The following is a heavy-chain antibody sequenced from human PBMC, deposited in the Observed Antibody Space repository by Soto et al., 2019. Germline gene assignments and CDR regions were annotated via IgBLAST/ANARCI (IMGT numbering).Heavy chain of an antibody. J-gene: IGHJ4*02. Sequence: EVQLLESGGGLVQPGGSLRLSCAASGFTFSSYAMSWVRQAPGKGLEWVSAISGSGGSTYYADSVKGRFTISRDNSKNXLYPQMNSLRAEETAVYYCAKPGPLVEYQLSPFDYWGQGTLVTVSS. D-gene: IGHD2-2*01. CDR3: AKPGPLVEYQLSPFDY. CDR1: GFTFSSYA. V-gene: IGHV3-23*01. CDR2: ISGSGGST.